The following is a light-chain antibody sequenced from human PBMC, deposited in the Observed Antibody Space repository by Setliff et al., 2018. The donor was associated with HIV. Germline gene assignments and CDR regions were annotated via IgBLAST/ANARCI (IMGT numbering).Light chain of an antibody. CDR2: EVN. CDR1: SSDVGSYNR. CDR3: SSYTSISTDV. Sequence: QSALTQPPSVSGSPGQSVTISCTRTSSDVGSYNRVSWYQQPPGTAPKLMIYEVNNRPSGVPDRFSGSKSGNTASLTISGLQAEDEADYYCSSYTSISTDVFGTGTKVTVL. V-gene: IGLV2-18*02. J-gene: IGLJ1*01.